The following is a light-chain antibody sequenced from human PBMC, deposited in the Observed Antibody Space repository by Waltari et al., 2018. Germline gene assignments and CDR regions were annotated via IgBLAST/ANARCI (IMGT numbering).Light chain of an antibody. CDR3: QQYNSYSPT. V-gene: IGKV1-5*03. CDR1: QSSSSW. Sequence: DIQMTQSPSTLSASVGARVTITCRASQSSSSWLAWYQQKPGKAPKLLIYKASSLESGVPSRFSGSGSGTEFTLTISSLQPDDFATYYCQQYNSYSPTFGQGTKVEIK. J-gene: IGKJ1*01. CDR2: KAS.